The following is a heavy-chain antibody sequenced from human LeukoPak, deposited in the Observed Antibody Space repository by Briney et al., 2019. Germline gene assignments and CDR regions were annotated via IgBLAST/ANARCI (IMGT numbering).Heavy chain of an antibody. V-gene: IGHV3-74*01. D-gene: IGHD6-13*01. CDR2: INTDGTIT. CDR1: GFTFSSYW. J-gene: IGHJ5*02. CDR3: ARGDSSSWYHNWFDP. Sequence: GGSLRLSCAASGFTFSSYWMHWVRQVPGKGLVWVSHINTDGTITAYADSVKGRFTISRDNARNTLYLQMNSLRADDTAVYYCARGDSSSWYHNWFDPWGQGTLVTVSP.